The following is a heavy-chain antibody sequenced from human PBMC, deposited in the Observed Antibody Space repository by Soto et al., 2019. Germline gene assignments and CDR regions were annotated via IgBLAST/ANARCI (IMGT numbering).Heavy chain of an antibody. Sequence: GGSLRLSCAASGFTFSSYSMNWVRQAPGKGLEWVSYISSSSSTIYYADSVKGRFTISRDNAKNSLYLQMNSLRAEDTAVYYCARDILAAAGNGGWFDPWGQGTLVTVSS. D-gene: IGHD6-13*01. J-gene: IGHJ5*02. CDR3: ARDILAAAGNGGWFDP. V-gene: IGHV3-48*01. CDR1: GFTFSSYS. CDR2: ISSSSSTI.